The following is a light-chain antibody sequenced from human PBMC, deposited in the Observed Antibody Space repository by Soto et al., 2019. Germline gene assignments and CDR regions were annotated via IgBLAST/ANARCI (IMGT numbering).Light chain of an antibody. CDR2: EVS. Sequence: QSALTQPPSASGSPGQSVTISCTGTSSDVGVYNYVSWYQQHPGKAPKLMIYEVSKRPSGVPDRFSGSKSGNTASLTVSGLQAEDEADYYCSSFAGNNNLVSGGGTKLTVL. J-gene: IGLJ2*01. CDR3: SSFAGNNNLV. CDR1: SSDVGVYNY. V-gene: IGLV2-8*01.